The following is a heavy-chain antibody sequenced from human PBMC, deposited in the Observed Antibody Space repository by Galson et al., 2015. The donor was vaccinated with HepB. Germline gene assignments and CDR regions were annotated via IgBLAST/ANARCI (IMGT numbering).Heavy chain of an antibody. CDR2: TSDGGAGT. CDR1: GFTFSTYA. D-gene: IGHD3-22*01. V-gene: IGHV3-23*01. J-gene: IGHJ4*02. Sequence: PLRLSCAASGFTFSTYAMSWVRQAPGKGLGGISATSDGGAGTAYAASVRGRFTISRDNSKNTLYLQLNSLRVEDTAIYYCAKPLYDNSGWIYYYGDWGQGTLVTVSS. CDR3: AKPLYDNSGWIYYYGD.